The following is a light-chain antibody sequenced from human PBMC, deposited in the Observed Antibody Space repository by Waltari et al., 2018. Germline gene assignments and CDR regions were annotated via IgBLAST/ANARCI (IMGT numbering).Light chain of an antibody. CDR1: TSHIGDSY. CDR3: QSYDSNLCVL. Sequence: QSVLTQPPSLSGTPGQSISISCNGNTSHIGDSYLQWYQKLPGTAPKLLIYENNKRFPGVPDRFSASQSGPSASLTITGLQSEDEADYYCQSYDSNLCVLFVGGTRLTVL. V-gene: IGLV1-40*01. J-gene: IGLJ2*01. CDR2: ENN.